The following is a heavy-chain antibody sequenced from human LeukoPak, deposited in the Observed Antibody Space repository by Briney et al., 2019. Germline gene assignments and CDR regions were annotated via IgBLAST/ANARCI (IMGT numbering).Heavy chain of an antibody. V-gene: IGHV3-30*18. CDR2: ISYDGSNK. Sequence: GGSLRLSCVASGFTFSSYGMHWVRQAPGKGLEWVAVISYDGSNKYYADSVKGRFTISRDNSKNTLYLQMNSLRAEDTAVYYCAKDQGYSGSYRFDYWSQGTLVTVSS. CDR3: AKDQGYSGSYRFDY. D-gene: IGHD1-26*01. J-gene: IGHJ4*02. CDR1: GFTFSSYG.